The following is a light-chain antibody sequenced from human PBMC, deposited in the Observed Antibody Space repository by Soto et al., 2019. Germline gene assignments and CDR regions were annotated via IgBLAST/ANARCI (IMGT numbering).Light chain of an antibody. CDR2: AAS. Sequence: EIVMTQSPATLSVSPGERATLSCSARQSISRNLAWYQQKPGQAPRLLIYAASTRATGLPARFSGSGSRTEFTLTISSLQSEDFAVYYCQQYNNWPRAFCQGTKVDIK. V-gene: IGKV3-15*01. J-gene: IGKJ1*01. CDR1: QSISRN. CDR3: QQYNNWPRA.